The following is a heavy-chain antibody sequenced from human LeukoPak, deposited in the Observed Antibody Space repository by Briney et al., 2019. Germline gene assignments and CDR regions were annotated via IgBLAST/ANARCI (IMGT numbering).Heavy chain of an antibody. V-gene: IGHV3-21*01. J-gene: IGHJ4*02. CDR1: GFTFSSYS. Sequence: PGGSLRLSCAASGFTFSSYSMNWVRQAPGKGLEWVSSISSSSSYIYYADSVKGRFTISRDNAKNSLYLQMNSLRAGDTAVYYCARGSGSMVRGVTYYFDYWGQGTLVTVSS. CDR2: ISSSSSYI. D-gene: IGHD3-10*01. CDR3: ARGSGSMVRGVTYYFDY.